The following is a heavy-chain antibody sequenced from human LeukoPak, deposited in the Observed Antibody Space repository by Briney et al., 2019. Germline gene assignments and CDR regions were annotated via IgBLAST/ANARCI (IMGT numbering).Heavy chain of an antibody. CDR3: ARDGSFWSGYYNFDY. CDR1: GGSISSYY. Sequence: SETLSLTCTVSGGSISSYYWSWIRHPAGKGLEWIGRIYTSGSTNYNPSLKSRVTMSVDTSKNQFSLKLSSVTAADTAVYYCARDGSFWSGYYNFDYWGQGTLVTVSS. V-gene: IGHV4-4*07. CDR2: IYTSGST. J-gene: IGHJ4*02. D-gene: IGHD3-3*01.